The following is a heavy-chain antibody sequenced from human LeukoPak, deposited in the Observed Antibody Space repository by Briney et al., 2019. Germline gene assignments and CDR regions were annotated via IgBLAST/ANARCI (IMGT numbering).Heavy chain of an antibody. Sequence: GGSLRLSCAASGFTFSSYWMSWVRQAPGKGLEWVANIKQDGSEKYYVDSVKGRLTISRDNAKNSLYLQINSLRAEDTAVYYCARESDSSSWYPFDPWGQGTLVTVSS. V-gene: IGHV3-7*01. CDR1: GFTFSSYW. D-gene: IGHD6-13*01. CDR2: IKQDGSEK. CDR3: ARESDSSSWYPFDP. J-gene: IGHJ5*02.